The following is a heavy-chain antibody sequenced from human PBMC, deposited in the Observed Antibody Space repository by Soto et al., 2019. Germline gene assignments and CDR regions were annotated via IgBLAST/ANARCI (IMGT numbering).Heavy chain of an antibody. CDR2: INHSGST. J-gene: IGHJ4*02. CDR1: GGSFSGYY. CDR3: ARLDFTWSGVGCYMLFDY. D-gene: IGHD2-15*01. Sequence: QVQLQQWGAGLLKPSETLSLTCAVYGGSFSGYYWCWIRQSPGQGLEWIGEINHSGSTNYNPSLKRRVTVSVVPSKTQFSRKLSSVPAADTAVYYCARLDFTWSGVGCYMLFDYWGPGNLVTVSS. V-gene: IGHV4-34*01.